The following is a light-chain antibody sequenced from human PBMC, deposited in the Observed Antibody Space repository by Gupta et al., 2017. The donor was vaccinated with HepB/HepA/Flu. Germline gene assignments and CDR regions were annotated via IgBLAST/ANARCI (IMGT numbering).Light chain of an antibody. CDR1: QGISSY. CDR3: QQLRTFPFA. V-gene: IGKV1-9*01. J-gene: IGKJ3*01. CDR2: AAS. Sequence: DIQLTQSPSFLSASIGDRVTITCRASQGISSYLAWYQQKPGKAPRLLIYAASTLQNGVPPRFSGTGSGTAFTLTITPLQPEDFATYYCQQLRTFPFAFGPGTRLDLK.